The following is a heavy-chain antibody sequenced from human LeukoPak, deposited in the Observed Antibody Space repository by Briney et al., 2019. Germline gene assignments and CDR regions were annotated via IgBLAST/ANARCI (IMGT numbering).Heavy chain of an antibody. CDR2: IIPIFGTA. J-gene: IGHJ4*02. Sequence: ASVKVCCKASGGTYSSFAISWVRQAPGQGLEWMTGIIPIFGTANYAQKFQGRVTITTDESTSTAYMELSSLRSEDTAVYYCARGCSGGSCPLDYWGQGTLVTVSS. D-gene: IGHD2-15*01. CDR1: GGTYSSFA. CDR3: ARGCSGGSCPLDY. V-gene: IGHV1-69*05.